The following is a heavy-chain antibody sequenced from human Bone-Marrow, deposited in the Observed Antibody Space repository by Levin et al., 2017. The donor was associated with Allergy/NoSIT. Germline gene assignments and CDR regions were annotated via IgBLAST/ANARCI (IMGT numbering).Heavy chain of an antibody. CDR2: VHYSGST. D-gene: IGHD2-15*01. V-gene: IGHV4-59*01. CDR3: ARDRGCSGGSCWCFDP. J-gene: IGHJ5*02. Sequence: SQTLSLTCTVSGGSINGYYWSWIRQPPGKGLEWIGYVHYSGSTNYSPSLKSRVTISLDTSKNQFSLKLSSVTAADTAVYYCARDRGCSGGSCWCFDPWGQGTLVTVSS. CDR1: GGSINGYY.